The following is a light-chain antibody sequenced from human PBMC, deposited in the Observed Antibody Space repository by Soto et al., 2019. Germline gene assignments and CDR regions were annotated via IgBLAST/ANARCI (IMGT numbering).Light chain of an antibody. Sequence: IQMTQSPSSLTASVGDSVTITCQASQDITNYLNWYQQKPGKAPKLLIYDASNLEPGVPSRFSGRGSGADFTFSISSLQPEDIATYYCQQYDDIPPTFGQGTRLEIK. CDR3: QQYDDIPPT. CDR2: DAS. J-gene: IGKJ5*01. V-gene: IGKV1-33*01. CDR1: QDITNY.